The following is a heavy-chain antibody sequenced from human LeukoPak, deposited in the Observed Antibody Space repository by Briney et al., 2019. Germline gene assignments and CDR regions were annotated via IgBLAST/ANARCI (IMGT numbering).Heavy chain of an antibody. D-gene: IGHD5-18*01. CDR1: GFTFSSCG. J-gene: IGHJ3*02. Sequence: PGGSLRLSCAASGFTFSSCGMHWVRQAPGKGLEWVAFIRSDGSIEYYADSVNGRFTISRDNAKNSLYLQMNSLRAEDTAVYYCATLQSYGRGDAFDTWGQGTMVTVSS. CDR3: ATLQSYGRGDAFDT. CDR2: IRSDGSIE. V-gene: IGHV3-30*02.